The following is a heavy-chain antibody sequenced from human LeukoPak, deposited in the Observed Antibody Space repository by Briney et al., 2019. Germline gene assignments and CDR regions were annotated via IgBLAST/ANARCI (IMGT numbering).Heavy chain of an antibody. CDR2: IYSGGST. CDR1: GLTVSSNY. D-gene: IGHD6-19*01. Sequence: GGSLRLSCAASGLTVSSNYMSWVRQAPGKGLEWVSVIYSGGSTYYADSVKGRFTISRDNSKNTLYLQMNSLRAEDTAVYYCASGDSSGWYSPSHLDYWGQGTLVTVSS. V-gene: IGHV3-53*01. J-gene: IGHJ4*02. CDR3: ASGDSSGWYSPSHLDY.